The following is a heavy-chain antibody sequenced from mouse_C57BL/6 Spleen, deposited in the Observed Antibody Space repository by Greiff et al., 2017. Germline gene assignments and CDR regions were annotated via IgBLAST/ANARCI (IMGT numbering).Heavy chain of an antibody. CDR3: ARILYDGKGFDY. J-gene: IGHJ2*01. Sequence: QVQLQQPGAELVMPGASVKLSCKASGYTFTSYWMHWVKQRPGQGLEWIGEIDPSDSFTNYNQKFKGKSTLTVDKSSSTAYMQLSSLTSEDSAVYYCARILYDGKGFDYWGQGTTLTVSS. D-gene: IGHD2-3*01. CDR1: GYTFTSYW. CDR2: IDPSDSFT. V-gene: IGHV1-69*01.